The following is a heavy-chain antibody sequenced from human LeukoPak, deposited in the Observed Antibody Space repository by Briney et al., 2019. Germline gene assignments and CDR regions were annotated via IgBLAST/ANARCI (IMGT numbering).Heavy chain of an antibody. Sequence: PGRSLRLSCAASGFTFSSYAMHWVRQAPGKGLEWVAVISYDGSNKYYADSVKGRFTISRDNSKNTLYLQMNSLRAEDTAVYYCAKALKGGPFDYWGQGTLVTVSS. J-gene: IGHJ4*02. CDR2: ISYDGSNK. CDR1: GFTFSSYA. CDR3: AKALKGGPFDY. V-gene: IGHV3-30-3*01. D-gene: IGHD3-16*01.